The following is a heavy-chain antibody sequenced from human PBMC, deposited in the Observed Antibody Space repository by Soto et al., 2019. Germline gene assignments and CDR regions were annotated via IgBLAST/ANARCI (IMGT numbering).Heavy chain of an antibody. CDR1: GGSISSYY. V-gene: IGHV4-59*08. CDR3: ARHRFHYDFWSGYSLDV. CDR2: IYYSGST. Sequence: SETLSLTCTVSGGSISSYYWSWIRQPPGKGLEWIGYIYYSGSTNYNPSLKSRVTISVDTSKNQFSLKLSSVTAADTAVYYFARHRFHYDFWSGYSLDVWGQGTTVTVSS. D-gene: IGHD3-3*01. J-gene: IGHJ6*02.